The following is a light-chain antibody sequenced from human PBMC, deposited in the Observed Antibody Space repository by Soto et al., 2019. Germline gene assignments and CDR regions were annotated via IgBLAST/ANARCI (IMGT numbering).Light chain of an antibody. J-gene: IGKJ4*01. CDR1: QSISNY. Sequence: EIVLTQSPGTLSLSPGERATLSCRASQSISNYLAWYQHKPGQAPRLLISDASKRASGVPARFSGSGSGTDFTLTISSLEPEDFAVYYCQLRSQWPPLTFGGGATVEIK. V-gene: IGKV3-11*01. CDR2: DAS. CDR3: QLRSQWPPLT.